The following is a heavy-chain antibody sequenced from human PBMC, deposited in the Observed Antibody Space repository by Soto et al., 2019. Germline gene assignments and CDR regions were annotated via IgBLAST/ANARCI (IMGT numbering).Heavy chain of an antibody. Sequence: QVQLVQSGAEVQKPGSSVKVSCKASGGTFSSYAISWVRQAPGQGLEWMGGIIPIFGTANYAQKFQGRVTITADKSTSTAYMELSSLRSEDTAVYYCARALTIAAAGNKYYYGMDVWGQGTTVTVSS. D-gene: IGHD6-13*01. J-gene: IGHJ6*02. V-gene: IGHV1-69*06. CDR1: GGTFSSYA. CDR2: IIPIFGTA. CDR3: ARALTIAAAGNKYYYGMDV.